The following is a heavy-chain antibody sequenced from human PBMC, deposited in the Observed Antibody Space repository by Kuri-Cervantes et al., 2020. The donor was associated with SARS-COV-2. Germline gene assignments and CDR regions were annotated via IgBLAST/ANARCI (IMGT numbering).Heavy chain of an antibody. CDR1: GGSISGHY. CDR3: ARDFSGRLTGDHYYYYYMDV. V-gene: IGHV4-59*11. CDR2: VYYSGTI. J-gene: IGHJ6*03. Sequence: SETLSLTCTVSGGSISGHYWSWIRQPPGKGLEWIGYVYYSGTISYNPSLKSRVTISVDTSKNQFSLKLSSVTAADTAVYYCARDFSGRLTGDHYYYYYMDVWGKGTTVTVSS. D-gene: IGHD7-27*01.